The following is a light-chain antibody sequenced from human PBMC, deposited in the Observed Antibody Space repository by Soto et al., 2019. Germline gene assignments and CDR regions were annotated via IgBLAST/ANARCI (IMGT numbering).Light chain of an antibody. V-gene: IGKV1-5*01. Sequence: DIQMTQSPSTLSASVGDRVTFTCRASQTIGSWLAWYQQKPGRAPKLLIFDASSLESGVPSRFSGNGSGTEFTLTISGLQPDDFASYYCQQYNSYSGMFGQGTKV. J-gene: IGKJ1*01. CDR1: QTIGSW. CDR2: DAS. CDR3: QQYNSYSGM.